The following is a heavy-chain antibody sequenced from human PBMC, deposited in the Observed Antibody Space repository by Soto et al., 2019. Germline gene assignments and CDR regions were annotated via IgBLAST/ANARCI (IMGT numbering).Heavy chain of an antibody. V-gene: IGHV1-18*01. D-gene: IGHD2-15*01. CDR2: ISAYNGNT. J-gene: IGHJ5*02. CDR1: GYTFTSYC. Sequence: ASVKVSCKASGYTFTSYCISWVRRAPGQGLEWMGWISAYNGNTNYAQKLQGRVTMTTDTSTSTAYMELRSLRSDDTAVYYCARGSLKLLLENWFDAWGQGTLVTVSS. CDR3: ARGSLKLLLENWFDA.